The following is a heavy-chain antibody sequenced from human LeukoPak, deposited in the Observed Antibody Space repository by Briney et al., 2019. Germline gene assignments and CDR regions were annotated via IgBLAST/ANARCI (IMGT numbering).Heavy chain of an antibody. Sequence: ASVKVSCKTSGYTFTAFFIHWVRQAPGQGLEWMGWLNPNSGGTNYAQKFQGRVTMTRDTSISTAYMELSRLRSDDTAVYFCARVGAAYQDSNYWGQGNLVTVSS. CDR3: ARVGAAYQDSNY. V-gene: IGHV1-2*02. D-gene: IGHD1-26*01. J-gene: IGHJ4*02. CDR2: LNPNSGGT. CDR1: GYTFTAFF.